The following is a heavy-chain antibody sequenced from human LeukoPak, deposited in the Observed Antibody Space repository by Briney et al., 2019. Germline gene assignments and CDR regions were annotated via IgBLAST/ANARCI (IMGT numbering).Heavy chain of an antibody. CDR3: ARDRRGSYYGFDAFDI. D-gene: IGHD1-26*01. Sequence: ASVKVSCKASGYIFTDYYMHWVRQAPGQELGWMGRINPNSGGTNYAQKFQGRVTITADESTSTAYMELSSLRSEDTAVYYCARDRRGSYYGFDAFDIWGQGTMVTVSS. CDR2: INPNSGGT. CDR1: GYIFTDYY. J-gene: IGHJ3*02. V-gene: IGHV1/OR15-1*04.